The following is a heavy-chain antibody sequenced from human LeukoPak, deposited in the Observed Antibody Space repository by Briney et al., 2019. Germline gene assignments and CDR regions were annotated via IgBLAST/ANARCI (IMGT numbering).Heavy chain of an antibody. CDR2: INHSGST. CDR1: GGSFSDYY. D-gene: IGHD3-3*01. CDR3: ARVAIFGVVIIRNYYYMDV. J-gene: IGHJ6*03. Sequence: PSETLSLTCAVYGGSFSDYYWSWTRQPPGKGLEWIGEINHSGSTNYNPSLKSRVTISVDTSKNQFSLKLSSVTAADTAVYYCARVAIFGVVIIRNYYYMDVCGKGTTVTVSS. V-gene: IGHV4-34*01.